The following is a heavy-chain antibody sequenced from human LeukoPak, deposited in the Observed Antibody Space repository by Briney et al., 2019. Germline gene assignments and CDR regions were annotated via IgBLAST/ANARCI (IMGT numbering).Heavy chain of an antibody. D-gene: IGHD1-26*01. CDR2: ISGYNGIT. CDR3: ARGDYSGSYYYFDY. CDR1: GYTFSSDG. V-gene: IGHV1-18*01. J-gene: IGHJ4*02. Sequence: ASVKVSCKASGYTFSSDGISWVRQAPGQGLEWMGWISGYNGITSYAQKLEGRVTMTTDTSTTTAYMELRSLRSDDTAVYYCARGDYSGSYYYFDYWGQGTLVTVSS.